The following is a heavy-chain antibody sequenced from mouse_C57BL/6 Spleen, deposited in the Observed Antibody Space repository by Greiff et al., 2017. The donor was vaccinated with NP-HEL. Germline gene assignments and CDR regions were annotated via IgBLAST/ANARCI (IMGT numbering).Heavy chain of an antibody. J-gene: IGHJ2*01. CDR3: ARWLPYYFDY. D-gene: IGHD2-2*01. Sequence: QVQLQQSGAELVRPGTSVKVSCKASGYAFTNYLIEWVKQRPGQGLEWIGVINPGSGGTNYNEKFKGKATLTADNSSSTAYMQLSSLTSEDSAVYFCARWLPYYFDYWGQGTTLTVSS. CDR1: GYAFTNYL. CDR2: INPGSGGT. V-gene: IGHV1-54*01.